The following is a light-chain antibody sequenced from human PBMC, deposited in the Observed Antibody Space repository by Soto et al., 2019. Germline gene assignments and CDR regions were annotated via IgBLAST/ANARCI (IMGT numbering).Light chain of an antibody. Sequence: QMTPSPSSPSSSLGDRVTITFPASQGIRNDLGWYQQKPGKAPKLLIYAASSLQSGVPSRFSGSGSGTDFTLTISSLQPEDFATYYCLQDYNYPLTFGGGTKVDIK. CDR3: LQDYNYPLT. J-gene: IGKJ4*01. CDR1: QGIRND. V-gene: IGKV1-6*01. CDR2: AAS.